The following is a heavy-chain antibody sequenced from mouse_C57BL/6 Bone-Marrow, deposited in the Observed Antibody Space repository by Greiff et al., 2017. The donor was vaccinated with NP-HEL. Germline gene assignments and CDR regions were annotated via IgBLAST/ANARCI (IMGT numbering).Heavy chain of an antibody. J-gene: IGHJ2*01. V-gene: IGHV14-4*01. CDR2: IDPANGDT. CDR3: TTPYEYDAYFDY. D-gene: IGHD2-4*01. CDR1: GFNITDDY. Sequence: VQLQQSGAELVRPGASVKLSCTASGFNITDDYMHWVKQRPEQGLEWIGWIDPANGDTEYASKFQGKATITADTSSNTAYLQLSSLTSEDTAVYYCTTPYEYDAYFDYWGQGTTLTVSS.